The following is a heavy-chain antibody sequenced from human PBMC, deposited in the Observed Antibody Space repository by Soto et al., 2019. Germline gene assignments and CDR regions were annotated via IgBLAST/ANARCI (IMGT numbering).Heavy chain of an antibody. CDR1: GYTFSSYD. V-gene: IGHV1-8*01. CDR3: VRGCSSNRCANLPPGWFDP. CDR2: MNPNSGNI. Sequence: ASVKVSCKASGYTFSSYDINWVRQATGQGLEWMGWMNPNSGNIGYAEKFQGRVSMTRNTSISTAYMELSSLRSEDTAVYYCVRGCSSNRCANLPPGWFDPWGQGILVTVSS. D-gene: IGHD2-2*01. J-gene: IGHJ5*02.